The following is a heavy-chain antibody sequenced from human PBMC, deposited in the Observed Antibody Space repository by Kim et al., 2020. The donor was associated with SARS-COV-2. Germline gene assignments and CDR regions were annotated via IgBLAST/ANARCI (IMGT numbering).Heavy chain of an antibody. J-gene: IGHJ3*01. Sequence: AQGVKGRIVFSLDTSDSTASLKISSLKAEDTAVYYCARGRGGPTAYDAFDVWGQGTMVTVSS. V-gene: IGHV7-4-1*02. CDR3: ARGRGGPTAYDAFDV. D-gene: IGHD4-17*01.